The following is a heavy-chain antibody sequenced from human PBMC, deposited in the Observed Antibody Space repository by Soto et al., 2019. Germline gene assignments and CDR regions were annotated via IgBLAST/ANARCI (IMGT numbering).Heavy chain of an antibody. V-gene: IGHV4-39*01. Sequence: SETLSLTCTVSGGSISSSSYYWGWIRQPPGKGLEWIGSIYYSGSTYYNPSLKSRVTISVDTSKNQFSLKLSSVTAADTAVYYCARHKGLSGYDYVSDWFDPWGQGTLVTVSS. D-gene: IGHD5-12*01. CDR1: GGSISSSSYY. CDR3: ARHKGLSGYDYVSDWFDP. J-gene: IGHJ5*02. CDR2: IYYSGST.